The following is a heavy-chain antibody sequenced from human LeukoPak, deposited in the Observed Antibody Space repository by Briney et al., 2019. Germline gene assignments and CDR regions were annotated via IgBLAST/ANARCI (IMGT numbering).Heavy chain of an antibody. Sequence: GGSLRLSCAASGFTFSSNWMHWVRQAPGKGLVWVSRINEDGSTTNYADSVKGRSTIFRDNAKNTLYLQMNSLRAEDTAVYYCARAAYSGSYSDYWGQGTLVTVSS. J-gene: IGHJ4*02. CDR2: INEDGSTT. CDR3: ARAAYSGSYSDY. D-gene: IGHD1-26*01. V-gene: IGHV3-74*01. CDR1: GFTFSSNW.